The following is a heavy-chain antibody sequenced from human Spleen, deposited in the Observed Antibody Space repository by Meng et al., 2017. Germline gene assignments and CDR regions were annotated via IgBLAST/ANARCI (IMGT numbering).Heavy chain of an antibody. CDR2: INTDTSST. CDR3: ASAADWVIFDH. CDR1: GFTFSSYN. J-gene: IGHJ4*02. Sequence: GESLKISCAASGFTFSSYNMHWVRQTPGEGLVWVSRINTDTSSTTYADSVKGRFTISRDDAKNTEYMQMNSLRAEDTAVYYCASAADWVIFDHWGQGALVTVSS. D-gene: IGHD3-9*01. V-gene: IGHV3-74*03.